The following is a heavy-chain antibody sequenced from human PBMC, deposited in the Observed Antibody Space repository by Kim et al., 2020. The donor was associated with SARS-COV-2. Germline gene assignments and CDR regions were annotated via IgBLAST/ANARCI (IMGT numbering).Heavy chain of an antibody. J-gene: IGHJ4*02. V-gene: IGHV1-18*01. Sequence: NDAQKVQGRLTITTDTPTSTAYMELRSLRSDDTAVYYCARGDSSSGFDYWGQGTLVTVSS. CDR3: ARGDSSSGFDY. D-gene: IGHD6-6*01.